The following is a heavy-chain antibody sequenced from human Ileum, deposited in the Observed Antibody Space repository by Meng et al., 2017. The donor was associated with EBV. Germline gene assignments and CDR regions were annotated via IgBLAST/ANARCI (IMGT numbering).Heavy chain of an antibody. D-gene: IGHD2-2*02. Sequence: QVQLQESGPGLVKPLQTLSPTCTVSGGSVSSGNNYWIWIRQPPGKGLEWIGYIYYSGRTYYNPSLESRVTMSVDTSKNQFSLNLNSVTAADTAVYYCARVNGDCFSTICYKGWFDPWGQGTLVTASS. CDR3: ARVNGDCFSTICYKGWFDP. J-gene: IGHJ5*02. CDR1: GGSVSSGNNY. CDR2: IYYSGRT. V-gene: IGHV4-30-4*01.